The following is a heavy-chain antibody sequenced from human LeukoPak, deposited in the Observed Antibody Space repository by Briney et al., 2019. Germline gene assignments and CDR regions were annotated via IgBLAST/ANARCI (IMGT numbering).Heavy chain of an antibody. V-gene: IGHV1-24*01. D-gene: IGHD2-15*01. CDR3: ARVLDPVGSVY. J-gene: IGHJ4*02. Sequence: GASVTVSCKVSGYTLTELSMHWVRQAPGKGLEWMGGFDPEDGETIYAQKFQGRVTMTTDTSTSTAYMELRSLRSDDTAVYYCARVLDPVGSVYWGQGTLVTVSS. CDR2: FDPEDGET. CDR1: GYTLTELS.